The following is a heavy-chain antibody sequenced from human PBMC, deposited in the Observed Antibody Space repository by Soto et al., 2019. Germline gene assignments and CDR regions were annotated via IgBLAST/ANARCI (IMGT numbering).Heavy chain of an antibody. CDR3: ARPVRGSPAGFDY. V-gene: IGHV1-46*01. CDR1: GYTFTTYD. J-gene: IGHJ4*02. D-gene: IGHD3-16*01. Sequence: QVQLVQSGAEVMKPGASVKVSCKAAGYTFTTYDMHWVRQAPGQGLEWMGIINPSGGSTTYAQKFQGRVTMTRDTSTSTVHMELSSLRSEDTAVYYCARPVRGSPAGFDYWGQGTLVTVSS. CDR2: INPSGGST.